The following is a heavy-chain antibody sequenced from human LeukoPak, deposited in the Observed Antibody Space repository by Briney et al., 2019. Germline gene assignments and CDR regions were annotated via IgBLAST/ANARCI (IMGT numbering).Heavy chain of an antibody. Sequence: ASVKVPCKVSGYTLTELSMHWVRQAPGKGLEWMGGSDPEDGETIYAQKFQGRVTMTEDTSTDTAYMELSSLRSEDTAVYYCATDLNYGSGSFDAFDIWGQGTMVTVSS. V-gene: IGHV1-24*01. J-gene: IGHJ3*02. CDR2: SDPEDGET. CDR3: ATDLNYGSGSFDAFDI. CDR1: GYTLTELS. D-gene: IGHD3-10*01.